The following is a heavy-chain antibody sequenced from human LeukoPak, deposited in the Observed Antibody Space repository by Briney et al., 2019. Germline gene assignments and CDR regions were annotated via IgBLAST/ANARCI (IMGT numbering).Heavy chain of an antibody. J-gene: IGHJ4*02. CDR2: IKSKTDGGTT. D-gene: IGHD1-7*01. Sequence: GGSLRLSCAASGFTFSNAWMSWVRQAPGKGLEWVGRIKSKTDGGTTDYAAPVKGRFTISRDDSKNTLYLQMNSLKTEDTAVYYCTTDPWAPPYNWNYPPADYWGQGTLVTVSS. CDR3: TTDPWAPPYNWNYPPADY. CDR1: GFTFSNAW. V-gene: IGHV3-15*01.